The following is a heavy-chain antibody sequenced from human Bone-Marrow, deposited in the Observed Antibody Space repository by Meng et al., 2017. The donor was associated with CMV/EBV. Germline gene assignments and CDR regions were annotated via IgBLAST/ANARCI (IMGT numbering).Heavy chain of an antibody. J-gene: IGHJ4*02. CDR1: GFTFSSYA. CDR3: AKDFEARAAGTGFDY. D-gene: IGHD6-13*01. CDR2: ISGSGGST. V-gene: IGHV3-23*01. Sequence: GGSLRLSCAASGFTFSSYAMSWVRQAPGKGLEWVSAISGSGGSTYYADSVKGRFTISRDNSKNTLYLQMNSLRAEDTAVYYWAKDFEARAAGTGFDYWGQGTLVTVSS.